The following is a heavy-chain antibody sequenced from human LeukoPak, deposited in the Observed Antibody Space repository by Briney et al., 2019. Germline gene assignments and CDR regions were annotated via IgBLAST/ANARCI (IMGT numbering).Heavy chain of an antibody. CDR1: GFTFSSYT. V-gene: IGHV3-21*01. Sequence: GGSLRLSCAASGFTFSSYTMNWVRQAPGKGLEWVSSIAGSSGYISYADSVKGRFTISRDNAKKSLYLQMTSLTAEDTAVYYCARDRGAYCGGDCYLGFDYWGQGILVTVSS. CDR3: ARDRGAYCGGDCYLGFDY. J-gene: IGHJ4*02. CDR2: IAGSSGYI. D-gene: IGHD2-21*02.